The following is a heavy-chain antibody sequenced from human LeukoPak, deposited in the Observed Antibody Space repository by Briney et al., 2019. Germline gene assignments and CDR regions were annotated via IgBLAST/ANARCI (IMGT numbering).Heavy chain of an antibody. Sequence: SETLSLTCAVYGGSFSGYYWSWIRQPPGKGLEWIGYIYYSGSTNYNPSLKSRVTISVDTSKNQFSLKLSSVTAADTAVYYCARAYDYVWGSYRPGGYFDLWGRGTLVTVSS. V-gene: IGHV4-59*01. CDR3: ARAYDYVWGSYRPGGYFDL. CDR2: IYYSGST. J-gene: IGHJ2*01. CDR1: GGSFSGYY. D-gene: IGHD3-16*02.